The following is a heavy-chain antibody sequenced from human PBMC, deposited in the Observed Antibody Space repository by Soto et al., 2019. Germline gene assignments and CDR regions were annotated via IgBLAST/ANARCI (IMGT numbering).Heavy chain of an antibody. CDR1: GGSISSYY. J-gene: IGHJ4*02. CDR3: ARSDGRY. V-gene: IGHV4-59*01. Sequence: PSETLSLTCTVSGGSISSYYWSWIRQPPGKGLEWIGYIYYSGSTNYNPSNKSRVNISVETSKNQFSLKLSSVTAADTAVYYCARSDGRYWGQGTLVTVSS. CDR2: IYYSGST.